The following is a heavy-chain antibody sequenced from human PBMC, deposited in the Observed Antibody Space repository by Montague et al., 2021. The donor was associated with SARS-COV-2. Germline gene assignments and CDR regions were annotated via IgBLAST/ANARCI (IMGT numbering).Heavy chain of an antibody. CDR2: IYSSGST. CDR1: GGSIRSGSYY. D-gene: IGHD4-17*01. CDR3: ARDYGDYSYYYGLDV. Sequence: SQTLSLTCTVSGGSIRSGSYYWSWLRQPAGKGLEWIGRIYSSGSTNSYLSLKSRVTMSVDTSKNQLSLKVSSVTAADTAVYYCARDYGDYSYYYGLDVWGRGTTVTVSS. J-gene: IGHJ6*02. V-gene: IGHV4-61*02.